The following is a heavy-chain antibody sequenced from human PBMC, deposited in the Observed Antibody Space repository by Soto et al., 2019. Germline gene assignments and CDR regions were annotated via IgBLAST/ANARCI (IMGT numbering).Heavy chain of an antibody. J-gene: IGHJ3*01. D-gene: IGHD1-26*01. CDR3: ARLLTEGATFREDAFDL. CDR1: GYTFTSHG. V-gene: IGHV1-18*01. Sequence: QVQLVQSGGEVKRPGASLKVSCKTSGYTFTSHGISWVRQAPGQGLAWMGWISTFNGKTDYAQKFQGRVTMTADTLTSTVYMEVKSLRSDDTAVYYCARLLTEGATFREDAFDLWGQGTRVTVSS. CDR2: ISTFNGKT.